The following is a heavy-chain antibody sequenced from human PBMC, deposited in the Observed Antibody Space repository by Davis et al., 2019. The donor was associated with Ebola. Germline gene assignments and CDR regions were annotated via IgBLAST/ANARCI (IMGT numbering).Heavy chain of an antibody. J-gene: IGHJ1*01. CDR3: AKSGGDCYSRGDCYFQH. D-gene: IGHD2-21*02. CDR2: ITSTSARM. CDR1: GFTFSNYN. Sequence: PGGSLRLSCAASGFTFSNYNMNWVRQAPGKGLEWVSSITSTSARMYYPDSVKGRFTISRDNAKNSLFLQMNILRAEDTAVYYCAKSGGDCYSRGDCYFQHWGQGALVTVSS. V-gene: IGHV3-21*01.